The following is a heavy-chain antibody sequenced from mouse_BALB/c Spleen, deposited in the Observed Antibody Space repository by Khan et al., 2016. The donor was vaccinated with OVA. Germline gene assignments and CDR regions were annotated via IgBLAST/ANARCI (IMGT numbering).Heavy chain of an antibody. CDR2: ISYSGST. CDR3: ARTARKKY. CDR1: GYSITSGYG. J-gene: IGHJ2*01. D-gene: IGHD1-2*01. Sequence: EVKLEESGPGLVKPSQSLSLTCTVTGYSITSGYGWNWIRQFPGNKLEWMGYISYSGSTNYNPSLKSRISITRDTSKNQFFLQLNSVTTEDTATYYCARTARKKYWGQGTTLTVSS. V-gene: IGHV3-2*02.